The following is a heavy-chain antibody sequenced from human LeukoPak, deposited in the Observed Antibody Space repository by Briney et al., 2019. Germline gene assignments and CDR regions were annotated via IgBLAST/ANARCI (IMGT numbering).Heavy chain of an antibody. CDR2: TYYTGNI. J-gene: IGHJ4*02. Sequence: PSETLSLTCTVSGGSLSSGGYYWAWIRLPPGKGLEWIGTTYYTGNIYYNPSLRSRVTISVDTSKKQFSLKVTSVTAADTAVYYCARGVEMATAFDYWGQGTLVTVSS. D-gene: IGHD5-24*01. V-gene: IGHV4-39*07. CDR1: GGSLSSGGYY. CDR3: ARGVEMATAFDY.